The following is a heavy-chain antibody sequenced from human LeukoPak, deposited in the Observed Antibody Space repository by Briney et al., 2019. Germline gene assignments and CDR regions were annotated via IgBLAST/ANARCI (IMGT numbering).Heavy chain of an antibody. CDR3: AKDVKYNWNYIDY. CDR1: GFSFSSYG. V-gene: IGHV3-30*18. J-gene: IGHJ4*02. Sequence: AGGSLRLSCVVSGFSFSSYGMHWVRQAPGKGLEWVAVISYDGSSKYYADSVKGRFTISRDNSKNTLYLQMNSLRAEDTALYYCAKDVKYNWNYIDYWGQGALVTVSS. CDR2: ISYDGSSK. D-gene: IGHD1-20*01.